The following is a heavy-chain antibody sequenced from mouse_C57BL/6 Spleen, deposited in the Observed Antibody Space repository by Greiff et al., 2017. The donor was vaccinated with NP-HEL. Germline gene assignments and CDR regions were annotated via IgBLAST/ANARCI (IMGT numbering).Heavy chain of an antibody. Sequence: QVQLKESGTELVKPGASVKLSCKASGYTFTSYWMHWVKQRPGQGLEWIGNINPSNGGTNYNEKFKSKATLTVDKSSSTAYMQLSSLTSEDSAVYYCAIYDYDRYYAMDYWGQGTSVTVSS. V-gene: IGHV1-53*01. CDR2: INPSNGGT. J-gene: IGHJ4*01. CDR3: AIYDYDRYYAMDY. CDR1: GYTFTSYW. D-gene: IGHD2-4*01.